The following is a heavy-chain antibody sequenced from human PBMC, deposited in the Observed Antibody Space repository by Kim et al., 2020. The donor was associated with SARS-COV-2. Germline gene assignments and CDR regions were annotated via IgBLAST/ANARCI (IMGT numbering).Heavy chain of an antibody. J-gene: IGHJ6*02. Sequence: SVKVSCKASGGTFSSYTISWVRQAPGQGLEWMGGIIPIFGTANYAQKFQGRVTITSDESTSTAYMELSRLRSEDTAVYYCARVFIVLNIPGPSTETYCGWDVWGQGPTLTVP. D-gene: IGHD2-2*01. CDR1: GGTFSSYT. V-gene: IGHV1-69*13. CDR3: ARVFIVLNIPGPSTETYCGWDV. CDR2: IIPIFGTA.